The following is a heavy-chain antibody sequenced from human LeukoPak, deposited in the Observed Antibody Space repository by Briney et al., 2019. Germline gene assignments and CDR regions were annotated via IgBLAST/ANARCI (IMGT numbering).Heavy chain of an antibody. V-gene: IGHV3-9*01. J-gene: IGHJ3*02. D-gene: IGHD4-17*01. CDR3: AKGSSTVTSRAALDI. CDR1: GFTFDDYA. Sequence: GRSLRLSCAASGFTFDDYAMHWVRQAPGKALEWVSGISWNSGSIGYADSVKGRFTTSRDNSKNTLYLHMNSLRAEDTAVYYCAKGSSTVTSRAALDIWGQGTMVTVSS. CDR2: ISWNSGSI.